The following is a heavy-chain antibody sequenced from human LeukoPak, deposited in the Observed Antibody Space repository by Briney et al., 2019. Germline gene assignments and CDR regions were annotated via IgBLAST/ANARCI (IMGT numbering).Heavy chain of an antibody. CDR3: GIANDEGFDY. CDR1: GFTSSSYS. CDR2: IKQDGSAK. Sequence: GRSLRLSCAASGFTSSSYSMSWFRQPPGKGLNGLANIKQDGSAKYSLASVKGRFTISSDNVKTSLYVEMNSLRGEEKAVYYCGIANDEGFDYWGQGTLVTVSS. V-gene: IGHV3-7*03. J-gene: IGHJ4*02. D-gene: IGHD1-1*01.